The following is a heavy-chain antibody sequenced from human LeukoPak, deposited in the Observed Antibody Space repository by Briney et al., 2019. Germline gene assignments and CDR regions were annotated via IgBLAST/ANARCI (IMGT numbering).Heavy chain of an antibody. J-gene: IGHJ5*02. CDR2: INDSGST. V-gene: IGHV4-59*11. Sequence: SETLSLICSVSGGSISTHYLSWIRHPPGKRLEWIGYINDSGSTNYNPSLKSRVTISVDTSKNQFSLKLSSVTAADTAVYYCARLSGKWTWGQGTLVTVSS. CDR1: GGSISTHY. D-gene: IGHD1-26*01. CDR3: ARLSGKWT.